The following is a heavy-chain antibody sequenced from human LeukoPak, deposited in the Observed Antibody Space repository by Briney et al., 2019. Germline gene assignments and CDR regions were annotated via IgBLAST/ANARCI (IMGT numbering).Heavy chain of an antibody. CDR2: IWYDGSNK. V-gene: IGHV3-33*01. CDR1: GFTFSSYG. CDR3: ARDRDGSSHGADY. J-gene: IGHJ4*02. Sequence: GGSLRLSCEASGFTFSSYGMHWVRQAQGKGLEWVAVIWYDGSNKYYADSVKGRFTISRDNSKNTLYLQLNSLRAEDTAVYYCARDRDGSSHGADYWGQGTLVTVSS. D-gene: IGHD3-10*01.